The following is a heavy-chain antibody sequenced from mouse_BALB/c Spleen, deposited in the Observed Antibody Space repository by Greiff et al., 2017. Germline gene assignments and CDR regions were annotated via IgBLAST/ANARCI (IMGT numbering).Heavy chain of an antibody. V-gene: IGHV14-3*02. CDR2: IDPANGNT. CDR1: GFNITDTY. J-gene: IGHJ4*01. Sequence: EVQLQQSGAELVKPGASVKLSCTASGFNITDTYMHWVKQRPEQGLEWIGRIDPANGNTKYDPKFQGKATITVDTSSNTAYLQLSSLTSEDTAVYYCAREGYAMDYWGQGTSVTVSS. CDR3: AREGYAMDY.